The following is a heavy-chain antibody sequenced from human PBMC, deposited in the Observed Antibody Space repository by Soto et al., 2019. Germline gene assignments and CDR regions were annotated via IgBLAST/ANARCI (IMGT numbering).Heavy chain of an antibody. J-gene: IGHJ4*02. CDR2: ISGSGGST. CDR1: GFTFSSYA. V-gene: IGHV3-23*01. Sequence: GGSLRLSCAATGFTFSSYAMSWVRQAPGKGLEWVSAISGSGGSTYYADSVKGRFTISRDNSKNTLYLQMDSLRAEDTAVYYCATRAYYYDSSGYFDYWGQGTLVTVSS. D-gene: IGHD3-22*01. CDR3: ATRAYYYDSSGYFDY.